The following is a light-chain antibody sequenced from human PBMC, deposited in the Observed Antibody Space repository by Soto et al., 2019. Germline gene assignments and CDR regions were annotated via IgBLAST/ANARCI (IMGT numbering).Light chain of an antibody. V-gene: IGKV1-39*01. J-gene: IGKJ3*01. CDR3: QQSYSTPFT. CDR1: QSISSY. Sequence: DIQMTQSPSSLSASVGDRVTITCRASQSISSYLNWYQQKPGKAPKLLIYAASSLQSGVPSRFSGSGSVTAFTLTIGSLQPEDFATYSCQQSYSTPFTFGPGTKVDIK. CDR2: AAS.